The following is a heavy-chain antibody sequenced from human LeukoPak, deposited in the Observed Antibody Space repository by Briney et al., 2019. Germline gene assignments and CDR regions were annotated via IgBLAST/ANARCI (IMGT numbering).Heavy chain of an antibody. V-gene: IGHV3-30*18. CDR3: AKAGYSGHHFDY. D-gene: IGHD5-12*01. J-gene: IGHJ4*02. Sequence: GGSLRLSSAASGFTFSSYGMHWVRQAPGKGLEWVAVISYDGSNKYYADSVKGRFTISRDNSKNTLYLQMNSLRAEDTAVYYCAKAGYSGHHFDYWGQGTLVTVSS. CDR1: GFTFSSYG. CDR2: ISYDGSNK.